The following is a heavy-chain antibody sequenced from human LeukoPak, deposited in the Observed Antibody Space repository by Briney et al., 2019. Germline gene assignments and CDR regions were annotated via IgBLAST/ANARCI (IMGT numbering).Heavy chain of an antibody. D-gene: IGHD6-19*01. V-gene: IGHV3-66*01. J-gene: IGHJ2*01. CDR3: ARVVSSGWQWYIGL. Sequence: GGSLRLSCAASGFTVSSNYMRWVRQAPGKGLEWVSVTHSGGTTYYADSVKGRFRLSSDNAKNTLYLLMDTLRAEDTAFYYCARVVSSGWQWYIGLWGRGTLVTVSS. CDR1: GFTVSSNY. CDR2: THSGGTT.